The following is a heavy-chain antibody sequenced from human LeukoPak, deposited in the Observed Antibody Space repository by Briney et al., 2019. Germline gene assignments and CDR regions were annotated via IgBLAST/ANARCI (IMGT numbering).Heavy chain of an antibody. CDR1: GYIFTSYY. CDR3: ARSGGYEIDY. Sequence: ASVKVSCKASGYIFTSYYMHWVRQAPGQGLEWMGWISAYNGNTNYAQKLQGRVTMTTDTSTSTAYMELRSLRSDDTAVYYCARSGGYEIDYWGQGTLVTVSS. V-gene: IGHV1-18*04. J-gene: IGHJ4*02. D-gene: IGHD5-18*01. CDR2: ISAYNGNT.